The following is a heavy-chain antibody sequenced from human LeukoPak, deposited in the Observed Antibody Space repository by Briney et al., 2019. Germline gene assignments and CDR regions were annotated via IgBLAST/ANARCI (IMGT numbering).Heavy chain of an antibody. CDR1: GYTFTGYY. CDR3: ARVGSPHYYDSSGYYYY. CDR2: INPNSGGT. D-gene: IGHD3-22*01. Sequence: ASVKVSCKASGYTFTGYYMHWVRQAPGQGLEWMGWINPNSGGTNYAQKFQGRVTMTRDTSISTAYMELSRLRSDDTAVYYCARVGSPHYYDSSGYYYYWGQGTQVTVSS. J-gene: IGHJ4*02. V-gene: IGHV1-2*02.